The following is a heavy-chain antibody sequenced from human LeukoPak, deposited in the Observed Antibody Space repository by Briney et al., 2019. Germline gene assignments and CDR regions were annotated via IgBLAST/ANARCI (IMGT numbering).Heavy chain of an antibody. CDR3: ARGIGY. Sequence: PSETLSLTCAVYGGSFSGYYWSWIRQPPGKGLGWIGEINHSGSTNYNPSLKSRVTISVDTSKNQYSLKLSSVTAADTAVYYCARGIGYWGQGTLVTVSS. CDR2: INHSGST. CDR1: GGSFSGYY. J-gene: IGHJ4*02. V-gene: IGHV4-34*01.